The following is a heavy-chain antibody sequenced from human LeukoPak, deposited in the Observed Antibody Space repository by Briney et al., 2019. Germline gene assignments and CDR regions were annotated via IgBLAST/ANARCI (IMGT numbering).Heavy chain of an antibody. Sequence: ASVKLSCKASGYTFTGYCMHLVRQAPGQGLELMGWINPNSGGTNYAQKFQGRVTMTRDTSISTAYMELSRLSSEEIAVYSCLSGAMMVRGVVAALDIWGQGTRVTVSS. J-gene: IGHJ3*02. CDR2: INPNSGGT. D-gene: IGHD3-10*01. CDR3: LSGAMMVRGVVAALDI. CDR1: GYTFTGYC. V-gene: IGHV1-2*02.